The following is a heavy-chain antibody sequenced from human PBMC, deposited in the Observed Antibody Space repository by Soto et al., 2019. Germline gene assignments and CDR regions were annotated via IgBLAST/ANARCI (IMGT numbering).Heavy chain of an antibody. Sequence: QVQLVESGGGVVQPGRSLRLSCAASGFTFSSYAMHWVRQAPGKGLEWVAVISYDGSNKYYADSVKGRFTISRDNSKNTLYLQMNSLRAEDTAVYDCARSTGYFDYWGQGTLVTVSS. CDR2: ISYDGSNK. CDR3: ARSTGYFDY. V-gene: IGHV3-30-3*01. J-gene: IGHJ4*02. CDR1: GFTFSSYA.